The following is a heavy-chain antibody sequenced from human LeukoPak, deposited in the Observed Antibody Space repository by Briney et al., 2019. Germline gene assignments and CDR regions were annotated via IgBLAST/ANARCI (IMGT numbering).Heavy chain of an antibody. J-gene: IGHJ6*02. D-gene: IGHD3-3*01. CDR1: GYTFTSYG. CDR2: ISAYNGNT. Sequence: ASVKVSCKASGYTFTSYGISWVRQAPGQGLEWMGWISAYNGNTNYAQKLQGRVTMTTDTSTSTAYMELRSLRSDDTAVYYCARGLGMGDFWSGYYNYYYYGMDVWGQGTTVTVSS. CDR3: ARGLGMGDFWSGYYNYYYYGMDV. V-gene: IGHV1-18*01.